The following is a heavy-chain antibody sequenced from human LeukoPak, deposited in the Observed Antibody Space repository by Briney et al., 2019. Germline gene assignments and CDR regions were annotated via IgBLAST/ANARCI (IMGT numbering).Heavy chain of an antibody. CDR2: IYYSGNT. Sequence: PSETLSLTCTVSGGSISSSSYYWGWIRQPPGKGLEWIGSIYYSGNTYYSPSLKSRVTISVDTSKNQFSLKLSSVTAADTAVYYCARPNSSSWYDHHYYYYMDVWGKGTTVTVSS. CDR1: GGSISSSSYY. J-gene: IGHJ6*03. D-gene: IGHD6-13*01. V-gene: IGHV4-39*01. CDR3: ARPNSSSWYDHHYYYYMDV.